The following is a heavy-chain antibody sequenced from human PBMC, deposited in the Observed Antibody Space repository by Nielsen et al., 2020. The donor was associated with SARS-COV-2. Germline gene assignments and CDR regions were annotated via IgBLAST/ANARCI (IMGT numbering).Heavy chain of an antibody. Sequence: GESLKISCAASGFTFSSYWMSWVRQAPGKGLEWVANIKQAGSEKYYVDSVKGRFTISRDNAKNSLYLQMNSLRAEDTAVYYCARDMEAVAGTTWYYGMDVWGQGTTVTVSS. V-gene: IGHV3-7*03. D-gene: IGHD6-19*01. CDR3: ARDMEAVAGTTWYYGMDV. CDR1: GFTFSSYW. CDR2: IKQAGSEK. J-gene: IGHJ6*02.